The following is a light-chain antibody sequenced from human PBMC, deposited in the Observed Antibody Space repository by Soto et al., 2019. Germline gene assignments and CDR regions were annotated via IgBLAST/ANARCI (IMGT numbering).Light chain of an antibody. Sequence: EIVMTQSPATLSVSPGERATLSCRASQSVSGNLAWYQQKPGQAPRLLIYGASTRATGIPARFSGGGSGTEFTLTISSLQSEDFAVYYCQQYNNWPMYTFGQGTKVEI. V-gene: IGKV3-15*01. CDR3: QQYNNWPMYT. CDR1: QSVSGN. CDR2: GAS. J-gene: IGKJ2*01.